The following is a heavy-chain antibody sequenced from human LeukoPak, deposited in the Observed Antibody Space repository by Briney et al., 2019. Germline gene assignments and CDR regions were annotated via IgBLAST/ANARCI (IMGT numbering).Heavy chain of an antibody. J-gene: IGHJ5*02. CDR3: ARVLDQPVFGATNWFDP. CDR2: IHSRGDT. D-gene: IGHD3-3*01. V-gene: IGHV4-59*01. Sequence: TSETLSLTCTVSGGSISGYYWSWFRQPPGKGLEWFGWIHSRGDTEDNPSLKSRVTMSLDTSKNQISLKLSSVTAADTAVYYCARVLDQPVFGATNWFDPWGQGTLVTVSS. CDR1: GGSISGYY.